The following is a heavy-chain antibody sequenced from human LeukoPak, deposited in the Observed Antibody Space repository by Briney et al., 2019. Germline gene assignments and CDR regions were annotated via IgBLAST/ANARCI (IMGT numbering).Heavy chain of an antibody. J-gene: IGHJ4*02. Sequence: GGSLRLSCAASGFTFSIYTMNWVRQAPGKGLEWVSIINYNGRNTYYADSVKGRFTISRDNSKNMVYLLMNRLRAEDTAIYYCAKDGHCPDSICPTNIAVAGYVDSWGQGTLVTVSS. CDR3: AKDGHCPDSICPTNIAVAGYVDS. V-gene: IGHV3-23*01. CDR1: GFTFSIYT. CDR2: INYNGRNT. D-gene: IGHD6-19*01.